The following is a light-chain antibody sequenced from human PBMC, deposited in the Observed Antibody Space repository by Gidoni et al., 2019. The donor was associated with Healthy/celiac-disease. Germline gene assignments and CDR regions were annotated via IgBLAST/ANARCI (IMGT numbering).Light chain of an antibody. Sequence: EIVLTQSPATLSLSPGERATLPCMASQSVSSYLACYQQKPGQAPRLLIYDASNRANGIPARFSGSGSGTDFTLTISSLEPEDFAVYYGQQRRDTFXPXTKVDIK. CDR1: QSVSSY. CDR3: QQRRDT. V-gene: IGKV3-11*01. CDR2: DAS. J-gene: IGKJ3*01.